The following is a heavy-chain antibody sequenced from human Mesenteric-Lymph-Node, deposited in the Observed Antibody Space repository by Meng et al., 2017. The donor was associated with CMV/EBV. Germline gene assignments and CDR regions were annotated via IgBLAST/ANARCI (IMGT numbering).Heavy chain of an antibody. CDR1: GYTFTGYY. CDR2: INPNSGGT. D-gene: IGHD2-2*01. V-gene: IGHV1-2*02. J-gene: IGHJ6*02. CDR3: ARRPFTSIEYQLLPDV. Sequence: ASVKVSCKASGYTFTGYYMHWVRQAPGQGLEWMGWINPNSGGTNYAQKFQGRVTMTRDTSISTAYMELSRLRSDDTAVYYCARRPFTSIEYQLLPDVWGQGTTVTVSS.